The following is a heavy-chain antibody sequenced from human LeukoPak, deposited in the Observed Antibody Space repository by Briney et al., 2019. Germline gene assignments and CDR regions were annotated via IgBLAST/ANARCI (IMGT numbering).Heavy chain of an antibody. Sequence: SETLSLTCGVSGGSMTSYCWSWIRQAPGKGLEWIGYISASGSTNYNPSLGSRLTISMDASKNQFSLSLTSVTAADTAVYYCASGYANWWPLDYWGQGARVIVSS. CDR1: GGSMTSYC. CDR3: ASGYANWWPLDY. CDR2: ISASGST. V-gene: IGHV4-59*12. D-gene: IGHD2-8*02. J-gene: IGHJ4*02.